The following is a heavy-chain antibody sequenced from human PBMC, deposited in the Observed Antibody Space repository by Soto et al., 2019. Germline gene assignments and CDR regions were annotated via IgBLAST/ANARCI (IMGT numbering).Heavy chain of an antibody. J-gene: IGHJ4*02. Sequence: QVQLQESGPGLVKPSGTLSLSCAVSGGSISSSHWWTWVRQPPGKGLEWIGEIYHSGSTNYNPSLKSRGTISVDTSRHQFSLNLSSVPAADTAVYYCASSGGGEDYWGQGILVTVSS. V-gene: IGHV4-4*02. D-gene: IGHD3-16*01. CDR3: ASSGGGEDY. CDR2: IYHSGST. CDR1: GGSISSSHW.